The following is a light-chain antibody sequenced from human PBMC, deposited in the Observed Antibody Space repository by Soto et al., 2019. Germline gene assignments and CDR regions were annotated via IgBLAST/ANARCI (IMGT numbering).Light chain of an antibody. J-gene: IGLJ1*01. CDR2: DVS. V-gene: IGLV2-14*01. CDR3: NSYAGTSYV. Sequence: QSVLTQPASVSGTPGQSITISCTGTSSDVGAYNYVSWYQQYPGKAPKLIIYDVSNRPSGVSCRVSGSKSGNTASLTISDLQAEDEADYYCNSYAGTSYVFGTGTKGTGL. CDR1: SSDVGAYNY.